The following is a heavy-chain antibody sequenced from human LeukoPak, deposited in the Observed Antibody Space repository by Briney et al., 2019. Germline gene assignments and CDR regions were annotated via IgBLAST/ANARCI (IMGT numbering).Heavy chain of an antibody. Sequence: GGSLRLSCAASGFTFSSYAMHWVRQAPGKGLEWVAVISYDGSNKYYADSVKGRFTISRDNSKNTLYLQMNSLRAEDTAVYYCARGRGNDYGDLFDAFDIWGQGTMVTVSS. D-gene: IGHD4-17*01. CDR2: ISYDGSNK. CDR3: ARGRGNDYGDLFDAFDI. V-gene: IGHV3-30-3*01. CDR1: GFTFSSYA. J-gene: IGHJ3*02.